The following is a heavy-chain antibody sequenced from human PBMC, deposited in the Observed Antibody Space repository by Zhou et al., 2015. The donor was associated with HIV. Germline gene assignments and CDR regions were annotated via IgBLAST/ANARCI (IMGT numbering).Heavy chain of an antibody. Sequence: QVQLEQFGAAVKKPGSSVKVSYSASGGAFTNFIITWVRQAPGQGLEWMGEIIPKYGTTNRAQKFQDRLSMTADESTNTAHMQLTSLTDDDTAVYFCARSRFLEVGHKHYMDVWGKGTTVIVSS. J-gene: IGHJ6*03. V-gene: IGHV1-69*01. CDR3: ARSRFLEVGHKHYMDV. CDR1: GGAFTNFI. CDR2: IIPKYGTT. D-gene: IGHD3-3*01.